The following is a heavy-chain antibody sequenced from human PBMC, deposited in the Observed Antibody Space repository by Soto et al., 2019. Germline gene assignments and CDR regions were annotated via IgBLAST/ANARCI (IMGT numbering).Heavy chain of an antibody. J-gene: IGHJ4*02. V-gene: IGHV1-69*12. CDR2: IIPIFGTA. CDR1: GGTFSSYA. Sequence: QVQLVQSGAEVKKPGSSVKVSCKASGGTFSSYAISWVRQAPGLGLEWMGGIIPIFGTANYAQKFQGRVTITADESTSTSYMELSSLRSEDTAVYYCASESRYCSGGSCYFLPGIDYWGQGTLVTVSS. D-gene: IGHD2-15*01. CDR3: ASESRYCSGGSCYFLPGIDY.